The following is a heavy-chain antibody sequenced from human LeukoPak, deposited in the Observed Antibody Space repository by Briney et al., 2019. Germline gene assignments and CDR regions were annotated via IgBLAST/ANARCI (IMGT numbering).Heavy chain of an antibody. CDR1: GGSFSGYY. Sequence: PSETLSLTCAVYGGSFSGYYWCWIRQPPGKGLEWIGEINHSGSTNYNPSLKSRVTISVDTSKNQFSLKLSSVTAADTAVYYCARKVITPPYYFDYWGQGTLVTVSS. CDR2: INHSGST. V-gene: IGHV4-34*01. CDR3: ARKVITPPYYFDY. D-gene: IGHD3-22*01. J-gene: IGHJ4*02.